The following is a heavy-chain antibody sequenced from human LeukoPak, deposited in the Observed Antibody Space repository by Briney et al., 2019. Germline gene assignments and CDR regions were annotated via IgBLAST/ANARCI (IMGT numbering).Heavy chain of an antibody. CDR2: ISSNGGST. V-gene: IGHV3-64*01. CDR3: AREGYYYDSSGPTNDAFDI. CDR1: GFTFSSYA. D-gene: IGHD3-22*01. Sequence: PGGSLRLSRAASGFTFSSYAMHWVRQAPGKGLEHVSAISSNGGSTYYANSVKGRFTISRDNSKNTLYLQMGSLRAEDMAVYYCAREGYYYDSSGPTNDAFDIWGQGTMVTVSS. J-gene: IGHJ3*02.